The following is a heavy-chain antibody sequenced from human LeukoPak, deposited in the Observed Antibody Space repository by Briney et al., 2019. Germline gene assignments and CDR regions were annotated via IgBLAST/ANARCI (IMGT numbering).Heavy chain of an antibody. D-gene: IGHD3-9*01. V-gene: IGHV1-2*02. J-gene: IGHJ4*02. CDR2: INPNSGDT. Sequence: ASVKVSCKTSGYTFTGYYIHWVRQAPGQGLEWMGWINPNSGDTNYAQKFQGRVSMTGDTSISTAYMELSRLRSDDTAVYYCARMTPTPLRYFDWFYPGKENYFDYWGQGTLVTVSS. CDR3: ARMTPTPLRYFDWFYPGKENYFDY. CDR1: GYTFTGYY.